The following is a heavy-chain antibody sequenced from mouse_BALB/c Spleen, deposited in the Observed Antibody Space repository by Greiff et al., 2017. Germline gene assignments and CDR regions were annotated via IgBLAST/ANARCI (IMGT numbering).Heavy chain of an antibody. CDR3: YARDSHYYGYLAY. CDR2: IDPENGDT. Sequence: VQLQQSGAELVRPGASVKLSCTASGFNIKDYYMHWVKQRPEQGLEWIGWIDPENGDTEYAPKFQGKATMTADTSSNTAYLQLSSLTSEDTAVYYCYARDSHYYGYLAYWGQGTLVTVSA. V-gene: IGHV14-4*02. D-gene: IGHD1-2*01. J-gene: IGHJ3*01. CDR1: GFNIKDYY.